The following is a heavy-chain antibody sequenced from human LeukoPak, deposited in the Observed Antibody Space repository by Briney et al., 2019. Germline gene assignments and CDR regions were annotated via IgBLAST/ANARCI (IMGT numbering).Heavy chain of an antibody. CDR3: ARLGGWYSWFDP. CDR2: IYYSGST. J-gene: IGHJ5*02. Sequence: PSETLSLTCTVSGGSISSSSYYWGWIRQPPGKGLEWIGSIYYSGSTYYNPSLKSRVTIFVDTSKNQFSLKLSSVTAADTAVYYCARLGGWYSWFDPWGQGTLVTVSS. CDR1: GGSISSSSYY. D-gene: IGHD6-19*01. V-gene: IGHV4-39*01.